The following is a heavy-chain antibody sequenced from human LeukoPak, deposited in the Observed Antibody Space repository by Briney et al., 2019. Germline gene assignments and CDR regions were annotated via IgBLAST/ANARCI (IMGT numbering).Heavy chain of an antibody. CDR1: GGSISSYY. D-gene: IGHD5-24*01. J-gene: IGHJ6*02. CDR2: IYYSGST. Sequence: SETLSLTCTVSGGSISSYYWSWIRQPPGKGLEWIGYIYYSGSTNYNPSLKSRVTISVDTSKNQFSLKLTSVTAADTAVYYCARADGYYYGMDVWGQGATVTVSS. V-gene: IGHV4-59*01. CDR3: ARADGYYYGMDV.